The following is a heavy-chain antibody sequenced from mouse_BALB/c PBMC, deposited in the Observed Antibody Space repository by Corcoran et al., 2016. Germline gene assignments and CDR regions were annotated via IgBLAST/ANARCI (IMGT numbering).Heavy chain of an antibody. CDR3: ASTARATYAMDY. CDR2: INTYTGEP. J-gene: IGHJ4*01. CDR1: GYTFTNYG. Sequence: QIQLVQSGPELKKPGETVKISCKASGYTFTNYGMNWVKQAPGKGLKWMGWINTYTGEPTYADDFKGRFAFSLETSASTAYLQINNLKNEDMATYFCASTARATYAMDYWGRGTSVTVSS. V-gene: IGHV9-1*02. D-gene: IGHD3-1*01.